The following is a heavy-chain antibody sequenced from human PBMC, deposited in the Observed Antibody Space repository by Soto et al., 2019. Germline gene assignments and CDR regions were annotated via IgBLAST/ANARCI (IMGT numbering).Heavy chain of an antibody. CDR2: VYHSGGA. V-gene: IGHV4-4*02. CDR1: GASISSDNW. Sequence: QVLLQESGPGLVKPSETLSLTCALSGASISSDNWWTWVRQSPGKGLEWIGEVYHSGGANYNPSLKSRVTISVDSYDNHFSLRLNSVTAADTALYFCVRASASSLVRGAVINWGRGTQVTVSS. CDR3: VRASASSLVRGAVIN. D-gene: IGHD3-10*01. J-gene: IGHJ4*02.